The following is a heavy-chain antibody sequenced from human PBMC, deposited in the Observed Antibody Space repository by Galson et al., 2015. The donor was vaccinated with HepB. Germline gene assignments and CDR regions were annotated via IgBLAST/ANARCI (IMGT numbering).Heavy chain of an antibody. CDR3: ARGEYYHGSGRLNGYYDYYGVDV. CDR1: GFTFDDYG. J-gene: IGHJ6*02. V-gene: IGHV3-20*04. Sequence: SLRLSCAASGFTFDDYGMYWVRQAPGKGLEWVSGINWNGRSTGYADPVKGRFTISRDNARNSLYLQMNSLRADDTALYCCARGEYYHGSGRLNGYYDYYGVDVWGQGTTVTVSS. D-gene: IGHD3-10*01. CDR2: INWNGRST.